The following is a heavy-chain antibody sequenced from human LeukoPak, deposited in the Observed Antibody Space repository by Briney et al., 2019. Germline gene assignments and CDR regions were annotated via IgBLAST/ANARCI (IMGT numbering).Heavy chain of an antibody. D-gene: IGHD1-26*01. J-gene: IGHJ4*02. Sequence: GGSLRLSCAASGFTFSSYSMNWVRQAPGKGLEWVSSISSSSSYIYYADSVKGRFTISRDNAKNSLYLQMNSLRAEDTAVYYCARDRRGSYYAGIDYWGQGTLVTVSS. CDR2: ISSSSSYI. CDR1: GFTFSSYS. CDR3: ARDRRGSYYAGIDY. V-gene: IGHV3-21*04.